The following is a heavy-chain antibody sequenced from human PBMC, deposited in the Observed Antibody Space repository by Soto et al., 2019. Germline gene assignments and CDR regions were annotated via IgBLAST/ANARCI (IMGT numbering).Heavy chain of an antibody. D-gene: IGHD6-19*01. CDR3: ARALSIAVAGYYFDY. CDR1: GYTFTSYG. CDR2: ISAYNGNT. V-gene: IGHV1-18*01. Sequence: QVQLVQSGAEVKKPGASVKVSCKASGYTFTSYGISWGRQAPGQGLEWMGWISAYNGNTNYAQKLQGRVTMTTDTSTSTAYMELMSLRSDDTAVYYCARALSIAVAGYYFDYWGQGTLVTVSS. J-gene: IGHJ4*02.